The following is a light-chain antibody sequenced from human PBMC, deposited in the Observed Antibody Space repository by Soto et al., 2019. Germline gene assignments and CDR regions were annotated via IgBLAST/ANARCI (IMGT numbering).Light chain of an antibody. CDR2: VNSDGSH. V-gene: IGLV4-69*01. CDR3: QTWGAGIQWV. Sequence: QAVLTQSPSASAPLGASVKLTCTLSSGHSSSAIAWRQQQPEKGPRYLMKVNSDGSHKKGDGIPDRFSGSSSGAERYLTISGLQSEDEGDYYCQTWGAGIQWVFGGGTKVTVL. J-gene: IGLJ3*02. CDR1: SGHSSSA.